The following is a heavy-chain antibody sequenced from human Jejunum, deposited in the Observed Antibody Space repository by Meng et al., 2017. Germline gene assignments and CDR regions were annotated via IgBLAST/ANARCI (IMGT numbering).Heavy chain of an antibody. D-gene: IGHD2/OR15-2a*01. CDR2: ISHTGRI. V-gene: IGHV4-4*02. J-gene: IGHJ5*02. CDR1: GGSISNNSW. Sequence: VQLRESGPGLVKPSGTLSLTCAVSGGSISNNSWWSWVRQPPGKGLEWIGEISHTGRINYTPSLKSRVTMSLDKSKNQFSLDLTSVTGADTAVYYCARDLLDPNIAATGWFDPWGQGTLVTVS. CDR3: ARDLLDPNIAATGWFDP.